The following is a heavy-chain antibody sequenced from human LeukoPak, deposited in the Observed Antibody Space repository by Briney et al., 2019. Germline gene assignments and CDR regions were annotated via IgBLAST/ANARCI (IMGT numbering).Heavy chain of an antibody. CDR2: IKQDGSRI. Sequence: GGSLRLSCAASGFTFNHYWMSWVRQAPGKGVEWLAHIKQDGSRIYYVDSVKGRLTISREKAKNSLYLQMNSLRAEDTAVYYCAELGITMIGGVWGKGTTVTISS. CDR1: GFTFNHYW. V-gene: IGHV3-7*01. J-gene: IGHJ6*04. CDR3: AELGITMIGGV. D-gene: IGHD3-10*02.